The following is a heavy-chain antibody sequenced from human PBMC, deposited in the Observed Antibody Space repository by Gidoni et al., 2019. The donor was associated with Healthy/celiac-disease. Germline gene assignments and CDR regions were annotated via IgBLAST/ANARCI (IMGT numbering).Heavy chain of an antibody. CDR1: GYSISSGYY. CDR2: IYHSGNT. D-gene: IGHD3-22*01. CDR3: ARWAYYYDSSGYSYNWFDP. Sequence: QVQLQESGPGLVKPSETLSLICAVSGYSISSGYYWGWIRQPPGKGLEWIGSIYHSGNTYYNPSIKSRVTLSVDTSKNQFSLKLSSVTAADTAVYYCARWAYYYDSSGYSYNWFDPWGQGTPVTVSS. J-gene: IGHJ5*02. V-gene: IGHV4-38-2*01.